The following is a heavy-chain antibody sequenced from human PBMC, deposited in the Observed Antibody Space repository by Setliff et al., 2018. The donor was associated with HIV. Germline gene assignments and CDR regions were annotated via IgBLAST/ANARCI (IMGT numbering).Heavy chain of an antibody. D-gene: IGHD4-17*01. CDR2: IYPGDSDT. J-gene: IGHJ4*02. CDR3: ARLVFGDDGGGFDS. V-gene: IGHV5-51*01. Sequence: GESLKISFKGSGYSFTDYWIGWVRQMPGKGLDWMGVIYPGDSDTRYSPSFQGQVTVSADNSITTAYLQWSSLKASDTAMYYCARLVFGDDGGGFDSWGQGTLVTVSS. CDR1: GYSFTDYW.